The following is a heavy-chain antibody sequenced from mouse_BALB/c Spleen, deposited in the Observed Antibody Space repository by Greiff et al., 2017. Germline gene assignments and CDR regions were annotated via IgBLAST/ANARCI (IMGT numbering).Heavy chain of an antibody. D-gene: IGHD1-1*01. CDR3: ARDRHYYGSSYDAMDY. V-gene: IGHV5-4*02. Sequence: EVQLVESGGGLVKPGGSLKLSCAASGFTFSDYYMYWVRQTPEKRLEWVATISDGGSYTYYPDSVKGRFTISRDNAKNNLYLQMSSLKSEDTAMYYCARDRHYYGSSYDAMDYWGQGTSVTVSS. CDR1: GFTFSDYY. J-gene: IGHJ4*01. CDR2: ISDGGSYT.